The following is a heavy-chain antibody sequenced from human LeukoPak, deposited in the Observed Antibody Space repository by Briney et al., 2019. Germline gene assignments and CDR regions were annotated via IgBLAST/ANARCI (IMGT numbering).Heavy chain of an antibody. J-gene: IGHJ4*02. D-gene: IGHD3-10*01. CDR3: ARFVRGVSRGDLDY. CDR1: GYTFTSYG. CDR2: ISAYNGNT. V-gene: IGHV1-18*01. Sequence: ASVKVSCKASGYTFTSYGISWVRPAPGQGLEWMGWISAYNGNTNYAQKLQGRVTMTTDTSTSTAYMELRSLRSDDTAVYYCARFVRGVSRGDLDYWGQGTLVTVSS.